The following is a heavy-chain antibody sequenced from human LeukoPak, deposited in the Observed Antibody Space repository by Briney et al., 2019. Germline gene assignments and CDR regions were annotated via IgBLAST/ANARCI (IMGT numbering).Heavy chain of an antibody. CDR3: ARDRRELDY. Sequence: GGSLRLSCGASGFTFSGYDMNWVRQAPGKGLEWLSYISGSGNTIYYADSVKGRFTISRDNAKNSLYLQMNSLRAEDTAVYYCARDRRELDYWGQGTLVTVSS. CDR1: GFTFSGYD. J-gene: IGHJ4*02. V-gene: IGHV3-48*03. CDR2: ISGSGNTI. D-gene: IGHD1-26*01.